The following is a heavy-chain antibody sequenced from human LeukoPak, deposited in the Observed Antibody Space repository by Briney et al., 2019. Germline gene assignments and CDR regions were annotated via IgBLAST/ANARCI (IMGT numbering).Heavy chain of an antibody. CDR1: GFTFSSYA. V-gene: IGHV3-23*01. D-gene: IGHD1-26*01. Sequence: GGSLLLSGAAAGFTFSSYAMSGGRPAPGKGVGGVSAISCSGGTTYSAASVKGRFTISRHNSKTTLYLQMNSLRAEDTAVYYCAKVVGATYSYYYYGMDVWGQGITVTVSS. CDR2: ISCSGGTT. J-gene: IGHJ6*02. CDR3: AKVVGATYSYYYYGMDV.